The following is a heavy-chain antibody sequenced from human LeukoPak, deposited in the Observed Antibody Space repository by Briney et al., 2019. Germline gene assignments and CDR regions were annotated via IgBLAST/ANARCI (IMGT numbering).Heavy chain of an antibody. V-gene: IGHV1-18*01. CDR3: ARDTSSGWPLHYYYYMDV. CDR1: GYTFTSYG. J-gene: IGHJ6*03. CDR2: ISAYNGNT. D-gene: IGHD6-19*01. Sequence: GASVKVSCKASGYTFTSYGISWVRQAPGQGLEWMGWISAYNGNTNYAQKLQGRVTMTTDTSTSTAYMELRSLRSDDTAVYYCARDTSSGWPLHYYYYMDVWGKGTTVTVSS.